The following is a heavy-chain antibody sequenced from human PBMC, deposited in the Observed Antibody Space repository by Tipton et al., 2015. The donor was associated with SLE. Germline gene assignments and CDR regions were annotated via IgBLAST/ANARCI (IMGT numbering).Heavy chain of an antibody. CDR3: ARATSTLWYFDY. CDR2: INHSGST. D-gene: IGHD2-21*01. V-gene: IGHV4-34*01. Sequence: LRLSCAVYGGSFSGYYWSWIRQPPGKGLEWIGEINHSGSTNYNPSLKSRVTISIDTSKNQFSLNLTSVTAADTAVYYCARATSTLWYFDYWGQGTLVTVSS. CDR1: GGSFSGYY. J-gene: IGHJ4*02.